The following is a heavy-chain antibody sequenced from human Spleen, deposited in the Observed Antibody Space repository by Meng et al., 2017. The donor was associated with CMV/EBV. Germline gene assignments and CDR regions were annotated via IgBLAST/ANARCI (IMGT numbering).Heavy chain of an antibody. CDR1: GYTFTGYY. CDR2: INPDSGDT. J-gene: IGHJ4*02. D-gene: IGHD4-11*01. V-gene: IGHV1-2*02. CDR3: ARAHQDYRLTTYHFDF. Sequence: ASVKVSCKASGYTFTGYYIHWVRQAPGQGLEWMGWINPDSGDTKYAQNFQGRVAMTRDTSINTAYMEVSRLNSDGTAIYFCARAHQDYRLTTYHFDFWGQGTPVTVSS.